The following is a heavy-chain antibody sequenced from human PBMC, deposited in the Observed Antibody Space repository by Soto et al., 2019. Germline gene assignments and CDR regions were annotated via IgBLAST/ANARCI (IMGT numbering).Heavy chain of an antibody. J-gene: IGHJ4*02. V-gene: IGHV3-23*01. CDR3: AKSYCSSTSCYVSY. CDR1: GFTFSSYA. D-gene: IGHD2-2*01. Sequence: TGGSLRLSCAASGFTFSSYARSWVRQAPGKGLEWGSAISGSGGSTYYADSVKGRFTISSDNSKNTLYLQMNSLRAEDTAVYYCAKSYCSSTSCYVSYWGQGTLVTVSS. CDR2: ISGSGGST.